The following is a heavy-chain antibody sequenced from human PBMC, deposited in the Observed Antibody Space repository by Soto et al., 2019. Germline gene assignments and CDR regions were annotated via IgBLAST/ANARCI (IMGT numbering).Heavy chain of an antibody. Sequence: GGSLRLSCAASGFTFSSYAMHWVRQAPGKGLEWVAVISYDGSNKYYADSVKGRFTISRDNSKNTLYLQMNSLRAEDTAVYYCARGNFWSGYMELYYYYGMDVWGQGTTATVSS. CDR3: ARGNFWSGYMELYYYYGMDV. V-gene: IGHV3-30-3*01. CDR1: GFTFSSYA. J-gene: IGHJ6*02. D-gene: IGHD3-3*01. CDR2: ISYDGSNK.